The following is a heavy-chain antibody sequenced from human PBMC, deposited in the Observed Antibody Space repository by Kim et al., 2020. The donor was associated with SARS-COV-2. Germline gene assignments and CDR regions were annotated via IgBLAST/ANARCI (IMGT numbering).Heavy chain of an antibody. D-gene: IGHD5-18*01. V-gene: IGHV1-18*01. CDR1: GYTFTSYG. Sequence: ASVKVSCKASGYTFTSYGISWVRQAPGQGLEWMGWISAYNGNTNYAQKLQGRVTMTTDTSTSTAYMELRSLRSDYTAVYYCARAPDSYGYYYYGMDVWGQGTTVTVSS. J-gene: IGHJ6*02. CDR3: ARAPDSYGYYYYGMDV. CDR2: ISAYNGNT.